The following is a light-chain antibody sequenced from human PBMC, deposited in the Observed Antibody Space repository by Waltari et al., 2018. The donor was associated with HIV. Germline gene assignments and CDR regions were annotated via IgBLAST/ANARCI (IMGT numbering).Light chain of an antibody. CDR2: RNN. CDR1: SSNIGSNS. V-gene: IGLV1-47*01. Sequence: QSVLTQPPSASGTPGQRVTISCSGSSSNIGSNSVYWYQQLPGTAPKLLFYRNNQRPSGVPDRFPGSKSGTSASLAISGLRSEDEAHYYCAAWGDSPSGVVFGGGTKLTVL. CDR3: AAWGDSPSGVV. J-gene: IGLJ3*02.